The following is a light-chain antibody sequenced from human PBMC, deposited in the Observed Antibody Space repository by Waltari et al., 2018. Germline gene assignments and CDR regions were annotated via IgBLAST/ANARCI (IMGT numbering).Light chain of an antibody. V-gene: IGKV3-20*01. CDR3: QQYGSSYA. J-gene: IGKJ2*01. CDR2: GAS. CDR1: QSVGSSY. Sequence: IVLTQSPGTLSLSPGERATLSCRASQSVGSSYLAWYQQNPGQAPRLLIYGASRRATGIPDRFSGSGSGTDFTLTISRLEPEEFAVYYCQQYGSSYAFGQGTKLEIK.